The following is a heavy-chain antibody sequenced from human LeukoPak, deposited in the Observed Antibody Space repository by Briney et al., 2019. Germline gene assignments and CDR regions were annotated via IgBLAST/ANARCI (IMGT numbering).Heavy chain of an antibody. V-gene: IGHV3-11*01. CDR2: ISSRSRTI. J-gene: IGHJ4*02. D-gene: IGHD2/OR15-2a*01. Sequence: GRSLRLSCAVSGFNFNDYYMAWIRQAPGKGLEWVSYISSRSRTIYYADSVKGRFTISRDNAKSSLYLQMNSLRVEDTAVYYCARDTWNSHYYFDHWGWGILVTVSS. CDR3: ARDTWNSHYYFDH. CDR1: GFNFNDYY.